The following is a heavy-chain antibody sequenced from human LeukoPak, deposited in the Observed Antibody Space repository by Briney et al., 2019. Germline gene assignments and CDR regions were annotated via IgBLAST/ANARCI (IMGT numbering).Heavy chain of an antibody. CDR1: GGSLSNYY. CDR3: ARGPASGSNFAWFDP. J-gene: IGHJ5*02. V-gene: IGHV4-34*01. CDR2: INHSGST. Sequence: SETLSLTCDVSGGSLSNYYWSWIRQPPGKGLEWMGEINHSGSTKYNPSLKSRDTISGDMSKNQFSLELSSVSAADTAVYYCARGPASGSNFAWFDPWGQGTLVTVSS. D-gene: IGHD3-10*01.